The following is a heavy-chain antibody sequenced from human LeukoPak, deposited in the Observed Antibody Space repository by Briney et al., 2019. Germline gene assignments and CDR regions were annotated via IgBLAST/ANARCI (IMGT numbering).Heavy chain of an antibody. CDR2: IFRSGSYM. J-gene: IGHJ6*02. D-gene: IGHD4-11*01. CDR3: ATTSPQTDDYRSKGAMAV. V-gene: IGHV3-21*01. Sequence: GGSLRLSCAASGFTFNSYSMNWVRQAPGKRLEWVSSIFRSGSYMFYADSVKGRFTISRDNAKSSLYLQMNSLRAEDTAVYYCATTSPQTDDYRSKGAMAVWGQGTTVTVSS. CDR1: GFTFNSYS.